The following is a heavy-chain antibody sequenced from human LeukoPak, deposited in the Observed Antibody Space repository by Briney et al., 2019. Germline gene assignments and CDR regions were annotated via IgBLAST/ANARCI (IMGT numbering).Heavy chain of an antibody. CDR2: IHYSGST. CDR3: ARGFWYFDL. Sequence: SETLSLTCTVSGDSIIGYYWSWIRQPPGKGLEWIGYIHYSGSTNYNPSLQSRVTISVDTSKNQFSLKLSSVIAADTAVYYCARGFWYFDLWGRGTLVTVSS. J-gene: IGHJ2*01. V-gene: IGHV4-59*01. CDR1: GDSIIGYY.